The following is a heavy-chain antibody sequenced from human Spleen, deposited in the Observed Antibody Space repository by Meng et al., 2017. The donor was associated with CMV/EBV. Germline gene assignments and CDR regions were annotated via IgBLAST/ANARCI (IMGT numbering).Heavy chain of an antibody. V-gene: IGHV4-34*01. J-gene: IGHJ4*02. CDR1: GGSFSGYY. Sequence: QVQLQQWGAGLLKPSETLSLTCAVYGGSFSGYYWSGNRQPPGKGLEWIGETNHSGSTNYNPSLKSRVTISVDTSKNQFSLKLSSVTAADTAVYYCAVRGWNYGYWGQGTLVTVSS. D-gene: IGHD1-7*01. CDR3: AVRGWNYGY. CDR2: TNHSGST.